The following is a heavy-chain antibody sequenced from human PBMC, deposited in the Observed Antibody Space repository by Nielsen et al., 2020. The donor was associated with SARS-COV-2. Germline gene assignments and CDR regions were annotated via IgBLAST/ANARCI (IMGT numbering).Heavy chain of an antibody. V-gene: IGHV3-9*01. Sequence: SLKISCAASGFTFDDYAMHWVRQAPGKGLEWVSGISWNSGTIGYADSVKGRFTISRDNAKNSLYLQMNSLRGEDTAFYYCVRDSSVVIWSGYPVDWGQGTLVTVSS. D-gene: IGHD3-3*01. CDR1: GFTFDDYA. CDR3: VRDSSVVIWSGYPVD. J-gene: IGHJ4*02. CDR2: ISWNSGTI.